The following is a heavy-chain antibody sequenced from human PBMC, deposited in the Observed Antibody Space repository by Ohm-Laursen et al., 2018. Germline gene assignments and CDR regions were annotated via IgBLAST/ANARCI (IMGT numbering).Heavy chain of an antibody. CDR3: AKDPASWVSVPRSGPYLASTLIDY. CDR1: GFTFSTCG. CDR2: ISYDGSNK. V-gene: IGHV3-30*18. D-gene: IGHD6-19*01. Sequence: SLRLSCTASGFTFSTCGIHWVRQAPGKGLEWVAVISYDGSNKFYADSVKGRFTISRDNSKNTLYLQMNSLRPEDTALYYCAKDPASWVSVPRSGPYLASTLIDYWGQGTLVTVSS. J-gene: IGHJ4*02.